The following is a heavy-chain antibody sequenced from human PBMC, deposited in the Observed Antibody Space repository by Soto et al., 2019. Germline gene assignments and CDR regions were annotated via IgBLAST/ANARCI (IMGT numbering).Heavy chain of an antibody. D-gene: IGHD6-19*01. CDR1: GGTFSSYA. Sequence: QVQLVQSGAEVKKPGSSVKVSCKASGGTFSSYAISWVRQAPGQGLEWMGGIIPIFGTANYAQKFQGRVTITADESTSTAYMELISLRSEDTAVYYCARAMDSSGWYVFDYWGQGTLVTVSS. CDR3: ARAMDSSGWYVFDY. V-gene: IGHV1-69*12. J-gene: IGHJ4*02. CDR2: IIPIFGTA.